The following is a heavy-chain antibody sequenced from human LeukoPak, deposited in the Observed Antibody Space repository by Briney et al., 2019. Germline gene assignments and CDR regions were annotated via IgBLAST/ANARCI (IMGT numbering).Heavy chain of an antibody. CDR1: GFTFSSYG. Sequence: GSLRLSCAASGFTFSSYGIHWVRQAPGKGLEWVAFIRYDGSNKYYADSVKGRFTISRDNSKNTLYLQMNSLRAEDTAVYYCAKAGTIFGVVIPIDYWGQGTLVTVSS. D-gene: IGHD3-3*01. CDR3: AKAGTIFGVVIPIDY. J-gene: IGHJ4*02. V-gene: IGHV3-30*02. CDR2: IRYDGSNK.